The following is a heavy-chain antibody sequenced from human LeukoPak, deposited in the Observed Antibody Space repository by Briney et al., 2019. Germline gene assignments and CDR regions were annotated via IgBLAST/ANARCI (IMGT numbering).Heavy chain of an antibody. V-gene: IGHV3-48*04. Sequence: GESLKISCKGSGYSFTSYWIGWVRQAPGKGLEWISYISSSGGTIYYADSVKGRFTISRDNTDNSLFLQMSSLRAEDTAVYYCARERRQWQPFDIWGQGTMVTVSS. CDR2: ISSSGGTI. CDR3: ARERRQWQPFDI. J-gene: IGHJ3*02. CDR1: GYSFTSYW. D-gene: IGHD6-19*01.